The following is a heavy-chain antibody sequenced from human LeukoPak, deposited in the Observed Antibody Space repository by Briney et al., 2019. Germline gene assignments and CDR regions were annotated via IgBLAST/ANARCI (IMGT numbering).Heavy chain of an antibody. J-gene: IGHJ4*02. CDR2: IWYDGNNK. V-gene: IGHV3-33*08. CDR3: ARDRGGSSWYILDY. D-gene: IGHD6-13*01. Sequence: GGSLRLSCAASGFTFSDYYMSWIRQAPGKGLEWVAVIWYDGNNKYYTDSVKGRFTISRDNSKNTLYLQMNSLRAEDTAVYYCARDRGGSSWYILDYWGQGILVTVSS. CDR1: GFTFSDYY.